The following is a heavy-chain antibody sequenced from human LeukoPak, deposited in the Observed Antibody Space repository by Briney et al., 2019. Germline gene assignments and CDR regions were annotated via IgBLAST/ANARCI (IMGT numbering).Heavy chain of an antibody. CDR2: ISGSGRIV. CDR1: GFIFNNYE. D-gene: IGHD2/OR15-2a*01. Sequence: PGGSLRLSCAASGFIFNNYEMNWVRQAPGKGLEWISYISGSGRIVYYADSVKGRFTISRDNTKNSLFLQMNSLRAEDTAIYYCARGLNRTFDYWGQGTLVTVSS. J-gene: IGHJ4*02. CDR3: ARGLNRTFDY. V-gene: IGHV3-48*03.